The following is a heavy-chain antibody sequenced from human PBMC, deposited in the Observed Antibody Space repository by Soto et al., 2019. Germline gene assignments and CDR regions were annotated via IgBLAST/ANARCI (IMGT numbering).Heavy chain of an antibody. D-gene: IGHD3-16*01. CDR2: IYYSGSA. Sequence: SETLSLTCTVSGGSISSSSYYWGWIRQRPGKGLEWIGSIYYSGSAYYNPSLKSRVTISVDTSKNQFSLKLSSVTAADTAVYYCARLIVQGGAYVDYWGQGTLVTVSS. CDR1: GGSISSSSYY. J-gene: IGHJ4*02. V-gene: IGHV4-39*01. CDR3: ARLIVQGGAYVDY.